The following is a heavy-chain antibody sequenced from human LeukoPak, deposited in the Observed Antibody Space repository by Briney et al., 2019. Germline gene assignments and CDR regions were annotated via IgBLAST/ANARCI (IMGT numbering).Heavy chain of an antibody. CDR2: IYYSGST. Sequence: SETLSLTCTVSGGSISSYYWSWIRQPPGKGLEWIGYIYYSGSTNYNPSLKSRVTISVDTSKNQFSLKLSSVTAADTAVYYCARLQGLSAVYYFDYWGQGTLVTVSS. J-gene: IGHJ4*02. CDR3: ARLQGLSAVYYFDY. CDR1: GGSISSYY. V-gene: IGHV4-59*08. D-gene: IGHD3-16*01.